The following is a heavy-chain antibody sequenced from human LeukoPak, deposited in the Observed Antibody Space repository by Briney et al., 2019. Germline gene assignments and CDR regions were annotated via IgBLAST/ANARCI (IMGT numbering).Heavy chain of an antibody. CDR1: GFTFSSYW. Sequence: GGSLRLSCEASGFTFSSYWMSWVRQAPGKGLEWVANIKTDGSEKYYVDSVKGRFTISRDNAKNSLYLQMNSLRAEDTAVYYCARERFGIDYWGQGTLVTVSS. CDR2: IKTDGSEK. V-gene: IGHV3-7*03. CDR3: ARERFGIDY. D-gene: IGHD3-3*01. J-gene: IGHJ4*02.